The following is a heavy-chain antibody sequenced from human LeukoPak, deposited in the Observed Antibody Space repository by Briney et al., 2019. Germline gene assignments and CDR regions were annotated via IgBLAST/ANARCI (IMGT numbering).Heavy chain of an antibody. D-gene: IGHD6-19*01. V-gene: IGHV3-20*04. CDR3: ARKDGSGWLVDY. CDR2: INWNGGST. CDR1: GFTFSSYE. J-gene: IGHJ4*02. Sequence: GGSLRLSCAASGFTFSSYEMNWVRQAPGKGLEWVSGINWNGGSTGYADSVKGRFTISRDNAKNSLYLQMNSLRAEDTALYYCARKDGSGWLVDYWGQGTLVTVSS.